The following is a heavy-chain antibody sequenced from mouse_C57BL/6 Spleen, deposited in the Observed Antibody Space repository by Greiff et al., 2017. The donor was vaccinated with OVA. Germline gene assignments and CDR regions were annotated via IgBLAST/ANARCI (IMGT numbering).Heavy chain of an antibody. CDR2: IDPSDSET. D-gene: IGHD2-3*01. V-gene: IGHV1-52*01. CDR3: AREGDGYAMDY. CDR1: GYTFTSYW. J-gene: IGHJ4*01. Sequence: VQLQQSGAELVRPGSSVKLSCKASGYTFTSYWMHWVKQRPIQGLEWIGNIDPSDSETHYNQKFKDKATLTVDKSSSTAYMQLSSLTSEDSAVYYCAREGDGYAMDYWGQGTSVTVSS.